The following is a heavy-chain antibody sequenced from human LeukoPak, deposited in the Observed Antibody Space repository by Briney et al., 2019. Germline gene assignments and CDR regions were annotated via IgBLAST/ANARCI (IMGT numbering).Heavy chain of an antibody. V-gene: IGHV1-18*01. D-gene: IGHD3-3*01. Sequence: GASVKVSCKASGYTFTSYGISWVRQAPGQGLEWMGWISAYNGNTNYAQKLQGRVTMTTDTSTSTAYMELRCLRSDDTAVYYCASITIFGVLDYWGQGTLVTVSS. J-gene: IGHJ4*02. CDR1: GYTFTSYG. CDR3: ASITIFGVLDY. CDR2: ISAYNGNT.